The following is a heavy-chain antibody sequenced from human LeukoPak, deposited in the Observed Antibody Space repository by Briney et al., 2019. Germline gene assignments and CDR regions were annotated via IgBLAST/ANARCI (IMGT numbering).Heavy chain of an antibody. CDR3: ARRAQSTGNWFDP. CDR1: GGSINNYY. J-gene: IGHJ5*02. Sequence: SETLSLTCTVSGGSINNYYWSWIRQPAGKGLEWIGRIYTRGSTNYNPSLKSRVTMSLDMSKNQFSLNLNSVTAADTAVYFCARRAQSTGNWFDPWGQGTLVTVSS. V-gene: IGHV4-4*07. CDR2: IYTRGST. D-gene: IGHD2-2*01.